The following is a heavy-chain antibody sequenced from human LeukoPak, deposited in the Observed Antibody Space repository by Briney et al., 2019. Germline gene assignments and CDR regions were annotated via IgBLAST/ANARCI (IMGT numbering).Heavy chain of an antibody. D-gene: IGHD4-23*01. J-gene: IGHJ5*02. Sequence: SETLSLTCTVSNGSISSGGYFCSWIRQHPGKGLEWIGYIYYSGSTYYNPSLKSRVTISVDTSKNQFSLKLSSVTAADTAVYYCARGGVTPRTIGCWFDPWGQGTLATVSS. CDR2: IYYSGST. CDR1: NGSISSGGYF. V-gene: IGHV4-31*03. CDR3: ARGGVTPRTIGCWFDP.